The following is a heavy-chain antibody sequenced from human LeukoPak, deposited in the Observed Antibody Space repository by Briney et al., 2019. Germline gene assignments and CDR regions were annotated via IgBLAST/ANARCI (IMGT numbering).Heavy chain of an antibody. CDR3: ARGFPYYYGSGSYYNPPDY. V-gene: IGHV4-59*01. Sequence: SETLSLTCTVSGGSISNYYWSWIRQPPGKGLEWIGYIYYSGSTNYNPSLKSRVTISVDTSKNQFSLKLSSVTAADTAVYYCARGFPYYYGSGSYYNPPDYWGQGTLVTVSS. CDR2: IYYSGST. D-gene: IGHD3-10*01. CDR1: GGSISNYY. J-gene: IGHJ4*02.